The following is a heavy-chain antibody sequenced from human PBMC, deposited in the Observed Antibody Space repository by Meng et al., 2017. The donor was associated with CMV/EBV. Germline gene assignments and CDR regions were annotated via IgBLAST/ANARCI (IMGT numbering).Heavy chain of an antibody. D-gene: IGHD1-1*01. CDR3: ARAKMNWNVIDAFDI. Sequence: GGSLRLSCAASGFTFSSYAMHWVRQAPGKGLEWVAVISYDGSNKYYADSVKGRFTISRDNSKNTLYLQMNSLRAEDTAVYYCARAKMNWNVIDAFDIWGQGTMVPSPQ. CDR2: ISYDGSNK. CDR1: GFTFSSYA. V-gene: IGHV3-30-3*01. J-gene: IGHJ3*02.